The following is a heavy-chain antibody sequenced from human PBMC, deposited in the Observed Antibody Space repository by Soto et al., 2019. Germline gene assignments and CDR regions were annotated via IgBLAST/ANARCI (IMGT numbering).Heavy chain of an antibody. Sequence: SQTLSLTCAISGDSVSSNTAAWNWVRHSPSRGLEWLGRTYYRSKWYNDYAVSVKSRITINADTSKNQISLQLNSVTPEDTAVYYCARGGYDFDGYFFDYWGQGTLVTVSS. D-gene: IGHD5-12*01. V-gene: IGHV6-1*01. J-gene: IGHJ4*02. CDR3: ARGGYDFDGYFFDY. CDR2: TYYRSKWYN. CDR1: GDSVSSNTAA.